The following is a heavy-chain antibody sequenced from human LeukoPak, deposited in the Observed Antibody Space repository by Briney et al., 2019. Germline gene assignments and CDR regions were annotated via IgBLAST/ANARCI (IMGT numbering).Heavy chain of an antibody. J-gene: IGHJ3*02. Sequence: ASVKVSCKASGYTFTDSYMDWVRQAPGQGLEWIGWINPNSGGTNYAQKFQGWVTMTRDTSISTAYMELSRLRSDDTAVYYCARAASAKITMVRGVVAAFDIWGQGTMVTVSS. D-gene: IGHD3-10*01. CDR1: GYTFTDSY. V-gene: IGHV1-2*04. CDR2: INPNSGGT. CDR3: ARAASAKITMVRGVVAAFDI.